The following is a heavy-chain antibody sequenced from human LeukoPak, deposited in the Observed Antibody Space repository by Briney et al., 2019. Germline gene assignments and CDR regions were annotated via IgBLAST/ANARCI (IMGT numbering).Heavy chain of an antibody. J-gene: IGHJ4*02. CDR2: TYYRSKWYN. CDR1: RVSASGISAA. CDR3: ARDSTYYDFWSGYFDFDY. D-gene: IGHD3-3*01. V-gene: IGHV6-1*01. Sequence: SQTPSLSCALSRVSASGISAASNSIRQSPSRGLEWLGRTYYRSKWYNDYAVSVKSRITVKPDTSKNQFSLQLNSVTPEDTAVYYCARDSTYYDFWSGYFDFDYWGQGTLVTVSS.